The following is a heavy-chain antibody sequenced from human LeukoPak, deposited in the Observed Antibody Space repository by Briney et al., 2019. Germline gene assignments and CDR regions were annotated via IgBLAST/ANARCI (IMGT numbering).Heavy chain of an antibody. V-gene: IGHV5-51*01. CDR3: ARQTTVQRFNAFDI. CDR2: VYPGDSDT. Sequence: GESLKISCKGSGYSFSNYWIGWVRQMPGKGLEWMGVVYPGDSDTRYSPSFQGQVTISADKSISTAYLQWSSLKASDTAIYYCARQTTVQRFNAFDIWGQGTMVTVSS. CDR1: GYSFSNYW. D-gene: IGHD4-11*01. J-gene: IGHJ3*02.